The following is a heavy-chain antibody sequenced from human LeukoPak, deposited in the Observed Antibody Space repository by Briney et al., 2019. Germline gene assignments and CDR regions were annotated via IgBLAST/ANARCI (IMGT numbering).Heavy chain of an antibody. Sequence: SETLSLTCTVSGGSISSYYWSWIRQPAGKGLEWIGRIYTSGSTYYNPSLKSRVTMSVDTSKNQSSLRLSSVTAGDTAVYYCARGDIVVVPAALDVWGKGTTVTVSS. CDR2: IYTSGST. CDR3: ARGDIVVVPAALDV. V-gene: IGHV4-4*07. CDR1: GGSISSYY. J-gene: IGHJ6*04. D-gene: IGHD2-2*01.